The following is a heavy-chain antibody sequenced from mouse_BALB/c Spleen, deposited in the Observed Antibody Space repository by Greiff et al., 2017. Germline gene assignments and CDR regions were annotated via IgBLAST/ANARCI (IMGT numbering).Heavy chain of an antibody. J-gene: IGHJ1*01. CDR1: GYSITSDYS. Sequence: EVKLMESGPGLVKPSQSLSLTCTVTGYSITSDYSWNWIRQFPGNKLEWMGYISYSGSTSYNPSLKSRISITRDTSKNQFFLQLNSVTTEDTATYYCARFDYGNFNWYFDVWGAGTTVTVSS. D-gene: IGHD2-1*01. CDR3: ARFDYGNFNWYFDV. V-gene: IGHV3-2*02. CDR2: ISYSGST.